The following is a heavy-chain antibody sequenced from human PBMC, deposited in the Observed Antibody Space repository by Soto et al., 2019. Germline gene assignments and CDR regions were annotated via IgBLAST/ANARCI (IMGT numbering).Heavy chain of an antibody. CDR2: LYTSGTT. Sequence: PSETLSLTCTVSGGSISGYYWYWIRQPAGKGLEWIGRLYTSGTTTYNPSLKSRVTMSIDTSKNQFSLKLTSVTAADTAVYFCARDDEALSAAMLYWGQGTLVTVSS. CDR3: ARDDEALSAAMLY. D-gene: IGHD2-2*01. CDR1: GGSISGYY. J-gene: IGHJ4*02. V-gene: IGHV4-4*07.